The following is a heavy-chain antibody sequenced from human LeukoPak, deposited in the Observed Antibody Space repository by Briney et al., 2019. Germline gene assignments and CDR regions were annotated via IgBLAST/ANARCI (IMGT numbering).Heavy chain of an antibody. D-gene: IGHD2-2*01. V-gene: IGHV4-39*01. CDR3: ARSAGFVVVPTAAFDI. Sequence: SETLSLTCTVSGVSISASTHYWAWIRQPPGKGLEWLTSMFYRGSTYYNASLKSRVTLSVDTSRNQFSLKLSSVTPSDTAVYYCARSAGFVVVPTAAFDIWGQGKMVTVSS. CDR2: MFYRGST. J-gene: IGHJ3*02. CDR1: GVSISASTHY.